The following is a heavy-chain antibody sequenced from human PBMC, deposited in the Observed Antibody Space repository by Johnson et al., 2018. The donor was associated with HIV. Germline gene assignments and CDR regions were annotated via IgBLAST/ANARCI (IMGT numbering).Heavy chain of an antibody. V-gene: IGHV3-30*06. CDR1: GFTFSNYG. J-gene: IGHJ3*02. Sequence: QVQLVESGGGVVQPGRSLRLSCAASGFTFSNYGMHWVRQAPGKGLEWVAVISYDRNNKYYADSVKGRFTVSRDNSKNTLYLQMNSLRPEDTAVYYCAIDLVATSSSLACDIWGQGTMVTVSS. CDR2: ISYDRNNK. D-gene: IGHD6-6*01. CDR3: AIDLVATSSSLACDI.